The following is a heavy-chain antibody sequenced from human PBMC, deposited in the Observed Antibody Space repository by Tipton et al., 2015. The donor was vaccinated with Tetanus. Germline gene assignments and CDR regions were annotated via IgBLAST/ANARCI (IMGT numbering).Heavy chain of an antibody. D-gene: IGHD1-26*01. V-gene: IGHV4-59*08. CDR1: GGSISSYY. J-gene: IGHJ4*02. Sequence: LSLTCSVSGGSISSYYWSWIRQPPGKGLEWIGYIYYSGSTNYNPSLKSRVTISVDTSKNQFSLKLSSVTAADTAVYYCARHSGSYPFDYWSQGTLVTVSS. CDR3: ARHSGSYPFDY. CDR2: IYYSGST.